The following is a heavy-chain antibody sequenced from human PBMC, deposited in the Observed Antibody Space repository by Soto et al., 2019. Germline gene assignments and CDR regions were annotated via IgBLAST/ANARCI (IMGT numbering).Heavy chain of an antibody. Sequence: QVQLVESGGGVVQPGRSLRLSCAASGFTFSSYAMHWVRQAPGKGLEWVAVISYDGSNKYYADSVKGRFTISRDNSKNRLYLQMNSLRAEDTAVYYCARDRAYYYDSSGYYTDKYFQHWGQGTLVTVSS. J-gene: IGHJ1*01. CDR1: GFTFSSYA. CDR3: ARDRAYYYDSSGYYTDKYFQH. V-gene: IGHV3-30-3*01. CDR2: ISYDGSNK. D-gene: IGHD3-22*01.